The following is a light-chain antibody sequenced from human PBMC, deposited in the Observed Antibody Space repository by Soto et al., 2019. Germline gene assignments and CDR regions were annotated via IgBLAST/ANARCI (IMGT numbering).Light chain of an antibody. CDR3: QHYGSSSWT. Sequence: EIVLTQSPGTLSLSPGERATLSCRASQSVSSTYLAWYQQKPGQAPRLLIFGASSRASGIPDRFSGSGSGTDFTLTISRVEPEDFAVYYCQHYGSSSWTFGQGTREDI. CDR1: QSVSSTY. J-gene: IGKJ1*01. V-gene: IGKV3-20*01. CDR2: GAS.